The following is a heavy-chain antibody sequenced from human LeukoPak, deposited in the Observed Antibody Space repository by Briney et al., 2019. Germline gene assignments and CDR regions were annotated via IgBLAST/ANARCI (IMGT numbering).Heavy chain of an antibody. CDR3: ARGSVGYGGNTFDY. CDR1: GGSISSGSYY. Sequence: SETLSLTCTVSGGSISSGSYYWSWIRQPAGKGLEWIGRIYTSGSTNYNPSLKSRVTISVDTSKNQFSLKLSSVTAADTAVYYCARGSVGYGGNTFDYWGQGTLVTVSS. V-gene: IGHV4-61*02. D-gene: IGHD4-23*01. J-gene: IGHJ4*02. CDR2: IYTSGST.